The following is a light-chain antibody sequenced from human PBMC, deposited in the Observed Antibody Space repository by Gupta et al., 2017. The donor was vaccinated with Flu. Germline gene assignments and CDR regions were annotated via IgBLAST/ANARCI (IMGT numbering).Light chain of an antibody. V-gene: IGKV1-5*03. Sequence: DIQMTQSPSTLSASVGDRVTITCRASQSISSWLAWYQQIPGKAPKLLIYQASTLEEGVTSRFSGSGDGTEFTLTISSRQPEDFATYYCQQEESDFPAITFGGGTRLEI. CDR3: QQEESDFPAIT. CDR2: QAS. CDR1: QSISSW. J-gene: IGKJ4*01.